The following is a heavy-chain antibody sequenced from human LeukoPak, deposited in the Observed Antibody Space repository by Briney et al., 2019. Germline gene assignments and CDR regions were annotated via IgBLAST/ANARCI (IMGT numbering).Heavy chain of an antibody. Sequence: SETLSLTCTVSGASISSYYWSWIRQPPGKGLEWIGEINHSGSTNYNPSLKSRVTISVDTSKNQFSLKLSSVTAADTAVYYCARVRKMVRGVIRAFDIWGQGTMVTVSS. CDR2: INHSGST. V-gene: IGHV4-34*01. CDR1: GASISSYY. D-gene: IGHD3-10*01. CDR3: ARVRKMVRGVIRAFDI. J-gene: IGHJ3*02.